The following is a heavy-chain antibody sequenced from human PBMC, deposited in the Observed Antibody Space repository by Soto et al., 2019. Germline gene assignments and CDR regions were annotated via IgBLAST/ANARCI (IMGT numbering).Heavy chain of an antibody. CDR2: IYYSGST. CDR1: GGSISSGGYY. V-gene: IGHV4-31*03. CDR3: ARSSSTYLYYFDY. D-gene: IGHD2-2*01. J-gene: IGHJ4*02. Sequence: SETLSLTCTVSGGSISSGGYYWSWIRQHPGKGLEWIGHIYYSGSTYYNPSLKSRVTISVDTSKNQFSLKLSSVTAADTAVYYCARSSSTYLYYFDYWGQGTLVTVSS.